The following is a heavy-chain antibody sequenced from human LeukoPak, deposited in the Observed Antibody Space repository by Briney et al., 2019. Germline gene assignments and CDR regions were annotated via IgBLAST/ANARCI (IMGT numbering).Heavy chain of an antibody. J-gene: IGHJ3*02. V-gene: IGHV3-21*01. CDR3: ARVRYYDFWSGYAFDI. CDR1: GFTFSSYS. Sequence: GGSLRLSCAASGFTFSSYSMNWVRQAPGKGLEWVSSISSSSSYIYYADSVKGRFTISRDNAKNSLYLQMNSLRAEDTAVYYCARVRYYDFWSGYAFDIWGQGTMVTVSS. D-gene: IGHD3-3*01. CDR2: ISSSSSYI.